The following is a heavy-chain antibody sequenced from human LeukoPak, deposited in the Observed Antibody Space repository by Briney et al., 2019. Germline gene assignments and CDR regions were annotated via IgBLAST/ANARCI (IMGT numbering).Heavy chain of an antibody. Sequence: GGSLRLSCAASGFTFSSYSMNWVRQAPGKGLEWVSSISSSSSYIYYADSAKGRFTISRDNAKNSLYLQMNSLRAEDTAVYYCARIGYCSSTSCYPNDYWGQGTLVTVSS. CDR1: GFTFSSYS. J-gene: IGHJ4*02. CDR2: ISSSSSYI. D-gene: IGHD2-2*01. V-gene: IGHV3-21*01. CDR3: ARIGYCSSTSCYPNDY.